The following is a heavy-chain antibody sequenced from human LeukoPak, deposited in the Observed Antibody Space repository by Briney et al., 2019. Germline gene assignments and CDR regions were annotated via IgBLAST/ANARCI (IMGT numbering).Heavy chain of an antibody. V-gene: IGHV1-69*05. D-gene: IGHD4-17*01. CDR1: GGTFSSYA. J-gene: IGHJ6*03. Sequence: SVKVSCKASGGTFSSYAISWVRQAPGQGLEWMGGIIPIFGTANYAQKFQGRVTITTDESTSTAYMELSSLRSEDTAVYYCASGPSGDYGDYDPPGRFGYYYYMDVWGKGTTVTVSS. CDR2: IIPIFGTA. CDR3: ASGPSGDYGDYDPPGRFGYYYYMDV.